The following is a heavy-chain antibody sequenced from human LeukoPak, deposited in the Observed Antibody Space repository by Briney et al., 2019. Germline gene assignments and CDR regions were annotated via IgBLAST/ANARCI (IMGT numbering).Heavy chain of an antibody. V-gene: IGHV3-30*01. D-gene: IGHD5-24*01. CDR3: ARAQGMATILRYMDV. J-gene: IGHJ6*03. CDR1: GFTFSSYA. CDR2: ISYDGSNK. Sequence: GGSLRLSCAASGFTFSSYAMHWVRQAPGKGLEWVAVISYDGSNKYYADSVKGRFTISRDNSKNTLYLQMNSPRAEDTAVYYCARAQGMATILRYMDVWAKGPRSPSP.